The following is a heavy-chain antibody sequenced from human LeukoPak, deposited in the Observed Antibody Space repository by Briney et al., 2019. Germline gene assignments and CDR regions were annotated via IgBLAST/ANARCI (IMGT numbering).Heavy chain of an antibody. CDR3: ARVAFSLFGELLAY. CDR2: ISAYNSNT. CDR1: GYTFTSYG. D-gene: IGHD3-10*01. Sequence: ASVKVSCKASGYTFTSYGISWVRQAPGQELEWMGWISAYNSNTNYAQKLQGRVTMTTDTSTSTACMELRSLRSDDTAVYYCARVAFSLFGELLAYWGQGTLVTVSS. J-gene: IGHJ4*02. V-gene: IGHV1-18*01.